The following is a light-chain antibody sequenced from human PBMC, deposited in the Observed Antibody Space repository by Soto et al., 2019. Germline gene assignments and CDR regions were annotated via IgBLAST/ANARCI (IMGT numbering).Light chain of an antibody. V-gene: IGKV3-15*01. CDR1: QSISRN. CDR3: QQYNTWPQT. Sequence: ERVMTQSAATLSLSPGERATLSCRASQSISRNLAWYKHKPGQAPRLLISAASTRATGIPARFSGSGSGTEFTLTISSLQSEDFAVYYCQQYNTWPQTFGQGTKVDIK. J-gene: IGKJ1*01. CDR2: AAS.